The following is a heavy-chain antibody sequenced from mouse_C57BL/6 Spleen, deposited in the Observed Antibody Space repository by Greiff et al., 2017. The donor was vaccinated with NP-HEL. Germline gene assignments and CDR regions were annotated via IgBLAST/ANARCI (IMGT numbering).Heavy chain of an antibody. Sequence: EVQLQQSVAELVRPGASVKLSCTASGFNIKNTYMHWVKQRPEQGLEWIGRIDPANGNTKYAPKFQGKATITADTSSNTAYLQLSSLTSEGTAIYYCVTTVVPTGYFDVWGTGTTVTVSS. J-gene: IGHJ1*03. CDR3: VTTVVPTGYFDV. CDR2: IDPANGNT. V-gene: IGHV14-3*01. D-gene: IGHD1-1*01. CDR1: GFNIKNTY.